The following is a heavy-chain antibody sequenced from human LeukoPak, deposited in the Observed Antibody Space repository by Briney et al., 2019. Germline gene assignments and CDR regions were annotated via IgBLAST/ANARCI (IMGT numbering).Heavy chain of an antibody. CDR2: ISWDGGST. Sequence: GGSLRLSCTTSGFTFDDYAMHWVRQAPGKGLEWVSLISWDGGSTYYADSVKGRFTISRDNSKNSLYLQMNSLRAEDTALYYCAKGPRGLWFGEPLGGYFDYWGQGTLVTVSS. D-gene: IGHD3-10*01. J-gene: IGHJ4*02. CDR3: AKGPRGLWFGEPLGGYFDY. CDR1: GFTFDDYA. V-gene: IGHV3-43D*03.